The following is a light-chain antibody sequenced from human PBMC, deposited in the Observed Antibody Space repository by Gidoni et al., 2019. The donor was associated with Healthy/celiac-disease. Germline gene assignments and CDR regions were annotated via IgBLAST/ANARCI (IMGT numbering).Light chain of an antibody. Sequence: QSALPQPASVFGSPGPTITISCTGTSNDVGGYNYVSRYQQHPGKAPKLMIYDVSNRPSGFSNRFSGSKSGNTASLTISGLQAEDEADYYCSSYTSSSPYVFGTGTKVTVL. J-gene: IGLJ1*01. CDR1: SNDVGGYNY. CDR3: SSYTSSSPYV. V-gene: IGLV2-14*03. CDR2: DVS.